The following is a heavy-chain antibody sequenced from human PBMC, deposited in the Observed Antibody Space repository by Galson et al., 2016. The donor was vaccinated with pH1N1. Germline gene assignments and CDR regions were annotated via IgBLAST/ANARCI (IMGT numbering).Heavy chain of an antibody. Sequence: PALVKPTQTLTLTCTFSGFSLSTSGVGVGWIRQPPGKALEWLALIYWNDDKRYSPSLMSKLTITKDTSKNQVVLTMTNMDPVGTATYYCAHSLYGDYVGWFDPWGQGTLVTVSS. CDR3: AHSLYGDYVGWFDP. J-gene: IGHJ5*02. CDR1: GFSLSTSGVG. D-gene: IGHD4-17*01. V-gene: IGHV2-5*01. CDR2: IYWNDDK.